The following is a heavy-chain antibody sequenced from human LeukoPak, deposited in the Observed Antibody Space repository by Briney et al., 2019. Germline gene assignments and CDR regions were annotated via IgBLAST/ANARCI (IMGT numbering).Heavy chain of an antibody. CDR1: GFTVSSNY. V-gene: IGHV3-66*01. CDR3: AREDWSGYEY. Sequence: GGSLRLSCAASGFTVSSNYMSWVRQAPGKWLECVSAIYAGGNTYHADSGKGRFSISRDNSENSVYLQINSLRAEKRAVYYCAREDWSGYEYWGQGTLVTVSS. CDR2: IYAGGNT. D-gene: IGHD5-12*01. J-gene: IGHJ4*02.